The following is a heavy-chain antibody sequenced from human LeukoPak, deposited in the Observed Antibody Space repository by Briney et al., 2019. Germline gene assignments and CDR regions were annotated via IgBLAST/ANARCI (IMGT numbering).Heavy chain of an antibody. CDR1: GYTFTSYA. J-gene: IGHJ4*02. CDR2: INTNTGNP. CDR3: ARDHKTSIAAAGSH. V-gene: IGHV7-4-1*02. Sequence: ASVKVSCKASGYTFTSYAMNWVRQAPGQGLEWMGWINTNTGNPTYDQGFTGRFVFSLDTSVSTAYLQISSLKAEDTAVYYCARDHKTSIAAAGSHWGQGTLVTVSS. D-gene: IGHD6-13*01.